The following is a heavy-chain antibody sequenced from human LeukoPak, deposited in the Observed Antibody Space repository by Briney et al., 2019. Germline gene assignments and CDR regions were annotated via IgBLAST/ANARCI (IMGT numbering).Heavy chain of an antibody. D-gene: IGHD3-3*01. CDR3: QSRYLEWLLEY. J-gene: IGHJ4*02. V-gene: IGHV4-30-4*01. Sequence: SETLSLTCTVSGYSLSSGDYYWSWIRQPPGKALEWIGYIYYSGTTCYNPSLKSRVTISVDTSKNQFSLNLNSVTAADTAVYYCQSRYLEWLLEYWGQGTLVTVSS. CDR2: IYYSGTT. CDR1: GYSLSSGDYY.